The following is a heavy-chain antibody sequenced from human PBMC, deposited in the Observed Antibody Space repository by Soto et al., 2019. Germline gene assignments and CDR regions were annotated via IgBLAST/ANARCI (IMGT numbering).Heavy chain of an antibody. D-gene: IGHD6-19*01. CDR3: AQEASTYSTGWQY. V-gene: IGHV1-69*12. Sequence: QVQLVQSGAEVKKPGSSVKVSCKASGGTFSSYEINWVRQGPGQGLEWMGGIVPIFATAYYAPRFQGRVTLTADGSTSTANMGLHSLTSDDTAVYDWAQEASTYSTGWQYWGHGTLVTVSS. CDR2: IVPIFATA. J-gene: IGHJ4*01. CDR1: GGTFSSYE.